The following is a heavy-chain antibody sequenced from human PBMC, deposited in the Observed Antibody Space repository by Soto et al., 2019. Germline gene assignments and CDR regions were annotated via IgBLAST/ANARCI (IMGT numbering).Heavy chain of an antibody. CDR2: IIPIFGTA. V-gene: IGHV1-69*12. J-gene: IGHJ6*02. Sequence: QVQLVQSGAEVKKPGSSVKVSCKASGGTFSSYAISWVRQAPGQGLEWMGGIIPIFGTANYAQKFQGRVTITADESTSPAYLELSSRRSETSAVYYGAPHLPAAGYCYGMDVWGQGTTVTVSS. D-gene: IGHD2-2*01. CDR3: APHLPAAGYCYGMDV. CDR1: GGTFSSYA.